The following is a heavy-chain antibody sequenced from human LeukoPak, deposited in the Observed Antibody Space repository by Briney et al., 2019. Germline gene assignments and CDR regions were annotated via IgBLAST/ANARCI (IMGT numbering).Heavy chain of an antibody. CDR3: EPPLQFLES. D-gene: IGHD3-3*01. CDR1: GFTFGTST. Sequence: TGGSLRLPCTTSGFTFGTSTMTWVRQAPGKGLEWVSTINSNGGSTYYASSVKGRFTISRDNSRNTLYLRMSSLRAEDTAVYYCEPPLQFLESWGQGTMVIVSS. J-gene: IGHJ5*02. V-gene: IGHV3-23*01. CDR2: INSNGGST.